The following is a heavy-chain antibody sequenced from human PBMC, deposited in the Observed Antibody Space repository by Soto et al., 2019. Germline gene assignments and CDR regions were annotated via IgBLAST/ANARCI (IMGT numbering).Heavy chain of an antibody. CDR2: IYTSGST. J-gene: IGHJ5*02. CDR3: ASTKIVVPAAKGWFDP. CDR1: GGSISSYY. D-gene: IGHD2-2*01. V-gene: IGHV4-4*07. Sequence: SETLSLTCTVSGGSISSYYWSWIRQPAGKGLEWIGRIYTSGSTNYNPSLKSRVTMSVDTSKNQFSLKLSSVTAADTAVYYCASTKIVVPAAKGWFDPWGQGTLVTVS.